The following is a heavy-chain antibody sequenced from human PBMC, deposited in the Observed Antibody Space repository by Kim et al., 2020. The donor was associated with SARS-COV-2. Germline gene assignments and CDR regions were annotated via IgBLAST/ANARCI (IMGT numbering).Heavy chain of an antibody. D-gene: IGHD3-10*01. CDR2: IYHSEST. Sequence: SETLSLTCAVSGGSINSNNWWSWVRQPPGKGLEWIGEIYHSESTNFNPSLKSRVTVSVDKSKNQFSLNLTSVTAADTAVYYCVRRGDPLASFDSWGQGTLVTVSS. CDR3: VRRGDPLASFDS. CDR1: GGSINSNNW. J-gene: IGHJ4*02. V-gene: IGHV4-4*02.